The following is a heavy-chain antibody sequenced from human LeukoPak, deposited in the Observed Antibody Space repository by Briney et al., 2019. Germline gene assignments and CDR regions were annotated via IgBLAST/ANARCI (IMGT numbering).Heavy chain of an antibody. Sequence: SETLSLTCTVSGGSISSGGYYWSWIRQHPGKGLEWIGYIYYSGSTYYNPSLKSRVTISVDTSKNQFSLKLSSVTATDTAVYYCARTHYCSGGSCLGWFDPWGQGTLVTVSS. V-gene: IGHV4-31*03. J-gene: IGHJ5*02. D-gene: IGHD2-15*01. CDR2: IYYSGST. CDR1: GGSISSGGYY. CDR3: ARTHYCSGGSCLGWFDP.